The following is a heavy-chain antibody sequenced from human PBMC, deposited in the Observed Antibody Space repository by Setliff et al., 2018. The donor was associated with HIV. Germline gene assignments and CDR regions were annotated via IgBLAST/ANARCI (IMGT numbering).Heavy chain of an antibody. D-gene: IGHD6-13*01. V-gene: IGHV4-34*01. CDR3: SIAAIDDAFDI. CDR1: GGSFSGYY. Sequence: SETLSLTCAVYGGSFSGYYWSWIRQPPGKGLEWIGVINHSGSTNYNPSRKSRVTISVDTSKNQFSLKLSSVTAADTAVYYCSIAAIDDAFDIWGQGTMVTVSS. J-gene: IGHJ3*02. CDR2: INHSGST.